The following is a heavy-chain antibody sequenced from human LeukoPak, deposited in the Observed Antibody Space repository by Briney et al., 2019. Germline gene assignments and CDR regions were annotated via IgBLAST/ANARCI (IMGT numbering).Heavy chain of an antibody. CDR3: AKDLAATVTSI. Sequence: GGSLRLSCAASGFTFSSYSMNWVRQAPGKGLEWVSAISGSGGSTYYADSVKGRFTISRDNSKNTLYLQMNSLRAEDTAVYYCAKDLAATVTSIWGQGTLVTVSS. CDR2: ISGSGGST. CDR1: GFTFSSYS. V-gene: IGHV3-23*01. J-gene: IGHJ4*02. D-gene: IGHD4-17*01.